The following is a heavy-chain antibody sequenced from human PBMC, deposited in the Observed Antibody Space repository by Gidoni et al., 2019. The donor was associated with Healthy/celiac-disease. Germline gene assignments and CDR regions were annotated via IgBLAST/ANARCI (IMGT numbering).Heavy chain of an antibody. D-gene: IGHD3-22*01. V-gene: IGHV4-30-2*01. CDR2: IYHSGST. J-gene: IGHJ4*02. Sequence: QLQLQESGSGLVKPSQTLSLTCAVSGGSISSGGYSWSWIRQPPGKGLEWIGNIYHSGSTYYNPSLKSRVTISVDRSKNQFSLKLSSVTAADTAVYYCASYVYYYDSSGYYDYWGQGTLVTVSS. CDR1: GGSISSGGYS. CDR3: ASYVYYYDSSGYYDY.